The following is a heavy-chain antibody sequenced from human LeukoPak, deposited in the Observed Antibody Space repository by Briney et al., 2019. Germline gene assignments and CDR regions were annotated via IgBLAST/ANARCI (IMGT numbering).Heavy chain of an antibody. Sequence: HPGGSLRLSCAASGFSFSSYGMHWVRQAPGKGLEWVAFIRNDGNNIRYADSVKGRFSISRDNSKNTLYLQMNSLRAEDTAVYYYAKDRPPPSGWTTLSAFDIWGQGTTVTVSS. V-gene: IGHV3-30*02. D-gene: IGHD6-19*01. CDR3: AKDRPPPSGWTTLSAFDI. CDR2: IRNDGNNI. J-gene: IGHJ3*02. CDR1: GFSFSSYG.